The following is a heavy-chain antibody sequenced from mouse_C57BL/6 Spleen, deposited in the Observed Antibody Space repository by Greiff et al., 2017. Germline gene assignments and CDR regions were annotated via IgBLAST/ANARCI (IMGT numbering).Heavy chain of an antibody. D-gene: IGHD1-1*02. J-gene: IGHJ3*01. Sequence: EVKLQESGPGLVKPSQSLSLTCSVTGYSITSGYYWNWIRQFPGNKLEWMGYISYDGSNNYNPSLKNRISITRDTSKNQFFLKLNSVTTEDTATYYCARDFSYGPWFAYWGQGTLVTVSA. V-gene: IGHV3-6*01. CDR1: GYSITSGYY. CDR3: ARDFSYGPWFAY. CDR2: ISYDGSN.